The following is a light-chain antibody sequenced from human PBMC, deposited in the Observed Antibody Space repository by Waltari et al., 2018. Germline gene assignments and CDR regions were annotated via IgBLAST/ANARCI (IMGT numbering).Light chain of an antibody. V-gene: IGLV2-8*01. Sequence: QSALTQPPSASGSPGQSLTISCTGTSTDVGAYKYVSWYQQHPGKAPKLIIYEVTARPSGVSDRFSGSKSGNTASLTVSGLQADDEADYYCSSFAGRNTLFGGGTKLTVL. CDR1: STDVGAYKY. CDR2: EVT. CDR3: SSFAGRNTL. J-gene: IGLJ2*01.